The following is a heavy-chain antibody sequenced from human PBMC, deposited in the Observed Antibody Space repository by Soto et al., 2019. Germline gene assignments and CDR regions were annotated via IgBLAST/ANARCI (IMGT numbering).Heavy chain of an antibody. CDR2: INPNSGGT. CDR3: ARAPGDNSPKYYFDY. V-gene: IGHV1-2*04. Sequence: QVQLVQSGAEVKKPGASVKVSCKASGYTFTGYYMHWVRQAPGQGLEWMGWINPNSGGTNYAQKFQGWVTMTRDTSISTAYMELSRLRSDDTAVYHCARAPGDNSPKYYFDYWGQGTLVTVSS. D-gene: IGHD7-27*01. J-gene: IGHJ4*02. CDR1: GYTFTGYY.